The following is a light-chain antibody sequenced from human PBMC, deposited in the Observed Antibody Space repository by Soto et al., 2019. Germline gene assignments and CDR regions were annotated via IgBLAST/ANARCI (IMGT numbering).Light chain of an antibody. V-gene: IGKV3-20*01. CDR2: GAS. J-gene: IGKJ3*01. Sequence: EIVLTQSPGTLSLSPGERATLSCRASQSVSSSYLAWYQQKPGQAPRLLIYGASSRATGIPDRFSGSGSGTDFTLTIRRLEPEDFAVYYCQQYGSSLGTFGPGTKVDIK. CDR3: QQYGSSLGT. CDR1: QSVSSSY.